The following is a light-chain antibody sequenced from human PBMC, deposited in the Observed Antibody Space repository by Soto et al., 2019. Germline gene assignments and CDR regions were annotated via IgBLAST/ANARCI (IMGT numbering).Light chain of an antibody. CDR1: SSDVGGYSY. V-gene: IGLV2-8*01. CDR3: SSYGGSNNLV. CDR2: EVS. Sequence: LTQPPSESGSPGQSVTISCTGASSDVGGYSYVSWYQQHPGKAPKLMIYEVSKRPSGVPDRFSGSKSGNTASLTVSGLQAEDEADYYCSSYGGSNNLVFGGGTQLTVL. J-gene: IGLJ2*01.